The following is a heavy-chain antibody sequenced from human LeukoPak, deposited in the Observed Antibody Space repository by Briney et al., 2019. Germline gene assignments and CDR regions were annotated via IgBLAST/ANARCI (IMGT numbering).Heavy chain of an antibody. CDR2: ISSSSSYI. CDR3: ARDWGAYYHIFDY. V-gene: IGHV3-21*01. CDR1: GFTFSSYS. J-gene: IGHJ4*02. Sequence: QPGGSLRLSCAASGFTFSSYSMNWVRQAPGKGLEWVSSISSSSSYIYYADSVKGRFTISRDNAKNSLYLQMNSLRAEDTAVYYCARDWGAYYHIFDYWGQGTLVTVSS. D-gene: IGHD3-22*01.